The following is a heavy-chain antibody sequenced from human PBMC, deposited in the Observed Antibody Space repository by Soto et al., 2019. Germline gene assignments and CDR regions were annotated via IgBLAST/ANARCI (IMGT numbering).Heavy chain of an antibody. Sequence: PSETLSLTCTVSGGSISSYYWSWIRQPPGKGLEWIGYIYYSGSTYYNPSLKSRVTISVDTSKNQFSLKLSSVTAADTAVYYCARVYSSGWYVDYWGQGTLVTVSS. CDR3: ARVYSSGWYVDY. CDR2: IYYSGST. V-gene: IGHV4-59*08. J-gene: IGHJ4*02. D-gene: IGHD6-19*01. CDR1: GGSISSYY.